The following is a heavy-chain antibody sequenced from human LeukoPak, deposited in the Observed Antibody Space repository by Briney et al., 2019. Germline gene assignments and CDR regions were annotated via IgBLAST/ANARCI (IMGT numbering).Heavy chain of an antibody. J-gene: IGHJ6*03. D-gene: IGHD2-2*01. V-gene: IGHV1-8*03. CDR1: GYTFTSYD. Sequence: ASVKVSCKASGYTFTSYDINWVRQATGQGLEWMGWMNPNSGNTGYAQKFQGRVTITRNTSISTAYMELSSLRSEDTAVYYCARGGIGYCSSTSCYYYYYYYMDVWGKGTTVTVSS. CDR3: ARGGIGYCSSTSCYYYYYYYMDV. CDR2: MNPNSGNT.